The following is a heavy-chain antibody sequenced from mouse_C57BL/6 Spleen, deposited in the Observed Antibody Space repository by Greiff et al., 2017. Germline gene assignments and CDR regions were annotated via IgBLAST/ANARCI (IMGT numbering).Heavy chain of an antibody. CDR2: IEPSDSYT. CDR3: ATYGSSYYMDY. Sequence: QVQLQQPGAELVKPGASVKLSCKASGYTFTSYWMQWVKQRPGQGLEWIGEIEPSDSYTNYNQKFKGKATLTVDTSSSTAYMQLSSLTSEDSAVYYCATYGSSYYMDYWGQGTTLTVSS. CDR1: GYTFTSYW. D-gene: IGHD1-1*01. V-gene: IGHV1-50*01. J-gene: IGHJ2*01.